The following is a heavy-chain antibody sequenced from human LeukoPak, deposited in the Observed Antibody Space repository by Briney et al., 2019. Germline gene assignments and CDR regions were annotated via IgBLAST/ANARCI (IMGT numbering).Heavy chain of an antibody. J-gene: IGHJ4*02. CDR2: ISSSGSTI. CDR3: ARPKLGYCSSVTCSAPNYYFDY. D-gene: IGHD2-2*01. V-gene: IGHV3-48*01. Sequence: GGSLRLSCAASGFNLGGNAMAWVRQAPGKGLEWLSYISSSGSTIYYADSVKGRFTISRDNTKRSLYLQMDSLRAEDTAVYYCARPKLGYCSSVTCSAPNYYFDYWGQGTLVTVSS. CDR1: GFNLGGNA.